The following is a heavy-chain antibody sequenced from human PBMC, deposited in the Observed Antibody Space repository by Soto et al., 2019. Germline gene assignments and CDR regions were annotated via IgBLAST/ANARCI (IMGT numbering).Heavy chain of an antibody. Sequence: PGGSLRLYCPASGFTFSSYGMHGVRQAPGKGLEWVAVIWYDGSNKYYADSVKGRFTISRDNSKNTLYLQMNSLRAEDTAVYYCARDGIYCSSTSCMRVNWFDPWGQGTLVTVSS. V-gene: IGHV3-33*01. CDR1: GFTFSSYG. J-gene: IGHJ5*02. D-gene: IGHD2-2*01. CDR3: ARDGIYCSSTSCMRVNWFDP. CDR2: IWYDGSNK.